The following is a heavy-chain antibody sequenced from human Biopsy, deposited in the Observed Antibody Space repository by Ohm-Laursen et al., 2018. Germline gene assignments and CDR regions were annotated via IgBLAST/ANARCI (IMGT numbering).Heavy chain of an antibody. J-gene: IGHJ4*02. V-gene: IGHV4-31*03. CDR2: IYHSGTT. CDR3: ATFRASWDTTQGGDY. Sequence: SDTLSLTCTVSGVSISVDGYYWAWIRQLPGKGLDWIGYIYHSGTTYYNPSLKSRLTMSVDTSKNEFSLRLRSVTAADTAVYFCATFRASWDTTQGGDYWGQGTLVTVS. D-gene: IGHD1-26*01. CDR1: GVSISVDGYY.